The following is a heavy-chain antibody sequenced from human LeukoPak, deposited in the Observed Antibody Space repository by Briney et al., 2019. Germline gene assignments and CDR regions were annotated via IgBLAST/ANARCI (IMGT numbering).Heavy chain of an antibody. CDR3: ARWPYSSSYYFDY. CDR2: ISSSSSYI. V-gene: IGHV3-21*01. D-gene: IGHD6-6*01. J-gene: IGHJ4*02. Sequence: GGSLRLSCAASGFTFSSYCMNWVRQAPGKGLEWVSSISSSSSYIYYADSVKGRFTISRDNAKNSLYLQMNSLRAEDTAVYYCARWPYSSSYYFDYWGQGTLVTVSS. CDR1: GFTFSSYC.